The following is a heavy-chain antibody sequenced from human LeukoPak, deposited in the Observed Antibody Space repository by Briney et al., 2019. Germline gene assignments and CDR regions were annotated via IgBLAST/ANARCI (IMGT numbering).Heavy chain of an antibody. D-gene: IGHD3-22*01. V-gene: IGHV1-69*13. J-gene: IGHJ4*02. CDR2: IIPLFGTA. CDR1: GDTVSRYG. CDR3: AREWNYESNGYFYYY. Sequence: SVKVSCKASGDTVSRYGISWVRQAPGQGLEWMGGIIPLFGTANYAQKFQGRVTITADESTSTAYLELSRLRFEDTAVYYCAREWNYESNGYFYYYWGQGTLVTVSS.